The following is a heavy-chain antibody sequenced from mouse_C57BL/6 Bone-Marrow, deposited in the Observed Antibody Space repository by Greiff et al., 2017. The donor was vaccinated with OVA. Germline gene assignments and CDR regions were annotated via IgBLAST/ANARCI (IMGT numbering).Heavy chain of an antibody. CDR2: IDPSDSYT. D-gene: IGHD2-2*01. CDR3: ARSVYGYGSYYALDY. J-gene: IGHJ4*01. V-gene: IGHV1-50*01. Sequence: VQLQQPGAELVKPGASVKLSCKASGYTFTSYWMQWVKQRPGQGLEWIGEIDPSDSYTHYTQKFKGKATLTVEPSSSTAYFQLSSLTSEDAAIYYCARSVYGYGSYYALDYWGQGTSVTVSS. CDR1: GYTFTSYW.